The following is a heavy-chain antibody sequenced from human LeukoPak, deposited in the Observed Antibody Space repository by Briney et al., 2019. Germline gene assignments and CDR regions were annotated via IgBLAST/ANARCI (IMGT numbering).Heavy chain of an antibody. CDR2: ISGSGGST. Sequence: GSLRLSCAASGFTFSSYAMSWVRQAPGKGLEWVSAISGSGGSTYYADSVKGRFTISRDNSKNTLYLQMDSLRTEDTAVYYCARSWDARLNFDYWGQGTLVTVSS. V-gene: IGHV3-23*01. D-gene: IGHD1-26*01. CDR1: GFTFSSYA. CDR3: ARSWDARLNFDY. J-gene: IGHJ4*02.